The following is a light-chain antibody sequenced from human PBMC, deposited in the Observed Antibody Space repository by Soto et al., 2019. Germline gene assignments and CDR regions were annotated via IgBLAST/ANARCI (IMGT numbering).Light chain of an antibody. CDR1: SSNIESNY. V-gene: IGLV1-47*01. Sequence: QSVVTQPPSASGTPGQRVTLTCSGSSSNIESNYVYWYQQVPGTAPRLLIYRNDQRPSGVPDRFSGSKSGASASLTISALRSEDEADYYCTVWDGSLRGRLFGGGTKLTVL. J-gene: IGLJ2*01. CDR2: RND. CDR3: TVWDGSLRGRL.